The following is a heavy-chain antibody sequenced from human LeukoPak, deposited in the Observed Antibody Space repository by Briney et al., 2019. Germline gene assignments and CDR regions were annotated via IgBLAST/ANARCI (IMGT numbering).Heavy chain of an antibody. CDR1: GFTFSSYA. CDR3: VREREGSNSEH. Sequence: GGSLRLSCSVSGFTFSSYAMHWVRQAPGKGLQYVSSISSNGDSTYYAASVKGRFTISRDNSKSTLYLQMSSLRAEDTAIYYCVREREGSNSEHWGQGTLVTVSS. D-gene: IGHD1-26*01. J-gene: IGHJ1*01. CDR2: ISSNGDST. V-gene: IGHV3-64D*06.